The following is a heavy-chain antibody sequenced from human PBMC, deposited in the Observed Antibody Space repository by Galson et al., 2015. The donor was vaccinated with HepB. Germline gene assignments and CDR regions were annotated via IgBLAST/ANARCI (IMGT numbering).Heavy chain of an antibody. CDR2: IYWDDDK. D-gene: IGHD3-22*01. V-gene: IGHV2-5*02. CDR1: GFSLSTSGVG. Sequence: PALVKPTQTLTLTCTFFGFSLSTSGVGVGWIRQPPGKALEWLALIYWDDDKRYSPSLKSRLTITKDTSKNQVVLTMTNMDPVDTATYYCAHSPHYYDSSGYYPYYFDYWGQGTLVTVSS. J-gene: IGHJ4*02. CDR3: AHSPHYYDSSGYYPYYFDY.